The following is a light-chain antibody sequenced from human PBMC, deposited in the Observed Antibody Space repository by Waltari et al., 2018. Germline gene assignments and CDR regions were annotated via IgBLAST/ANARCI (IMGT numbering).Light chain of an antibody. CDR2: DTS. J-gene: IGKJ1*01. CDR1: QSVSNM. V-gene: IGKV3-11*01. Sequence: EIVLTRSPGTLSLSPGERATLSCMASQSVSNMLAWYQQKPGQAPRLLIYDTSNRATGIPARFSCSGSGTDFTLTISSLEPEDFAVYYCQQRSNLPPTFGQGTKVEI. CDR3: QQRSNLPPT.